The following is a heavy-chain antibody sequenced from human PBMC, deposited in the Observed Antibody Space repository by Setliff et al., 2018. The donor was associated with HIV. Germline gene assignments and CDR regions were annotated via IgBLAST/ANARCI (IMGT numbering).Heavy chain of an antibody. CDR2: INTVNGNR. D-gene: IGHD6-13*01. Sequence: GASVKVSCKASGYTFTSHVMHWVRQAPGQRLEWVGWINTVNGNRKYSQEFQGRITITMDTSASTVYMEVSSLRSEDMAVYYCAREGAAAGLDLDYWGQGTLVTVSS. V-gene: IGHV1-3*03. CDR1: GYTFTSHV. CDR3: AREGAAAGLDLDY. J-gene: IGHJ4*02.